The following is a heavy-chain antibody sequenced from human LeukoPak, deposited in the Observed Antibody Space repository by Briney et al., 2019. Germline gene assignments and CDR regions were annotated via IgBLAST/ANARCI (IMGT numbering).Heavy chain of an antibody. D-gene: IGHD4-17*01. CDR1: GFTFSSYG. CDR3: AAVGRDDYGDYFDY. Sequence: GRSLRLSCAASGFTFSSYGMHWVRQAPGKGLEWVAVISYDGSNKYYADSVKGRFTISRDNSKNTLYLQMNSLRAEDTAVYYCAAVGRDDYGDYFDYWGQGTLVTVSS. J-gene: IGHJ4*02. V-gene: IGHV3-30*03. CDR2: ISYDGSNK.